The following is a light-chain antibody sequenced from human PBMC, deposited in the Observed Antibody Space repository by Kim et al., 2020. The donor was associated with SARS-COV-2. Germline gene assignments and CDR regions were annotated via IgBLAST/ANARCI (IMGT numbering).Light chain of an antibody. Sequence: EVVMTQSPATLSASPGERAAISCRASQSVSSKLAWYQQKPGQAPRLLIYDASTRASGIPARFIGSGSGTEFTLTIFRLQSEDLALYYCQQYSDWPPITFGQGTRLEIK. CDR3: QQYSDWPPIT. CDR2: DAS. J-gene: IGKJ5*01. V-gene: IGKV3-15*01. CDR1: QSVSSK.